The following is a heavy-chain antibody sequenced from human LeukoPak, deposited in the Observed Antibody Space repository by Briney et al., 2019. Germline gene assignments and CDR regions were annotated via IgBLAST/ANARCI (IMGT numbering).Heavy chain of an antibody. D-gene: IGHD6-6*01. J-gene: IGHJ5*02. CDR2: ISGYNGET. Sequence: GASVKVSRKAAGYTFSNFGISWVRQAPGQGLEWMGWISGYNGETNYAQKFQGRVTMTTDTSANTAYMEVRSLRSDDTAVYYCARDYEIAVRYDCFDPWGQGTLVIVSS. CDR1: GYTFSNFG. V-gene: IGHV1-18*01. CDR3: ARDYEIAVRYDCFDP.